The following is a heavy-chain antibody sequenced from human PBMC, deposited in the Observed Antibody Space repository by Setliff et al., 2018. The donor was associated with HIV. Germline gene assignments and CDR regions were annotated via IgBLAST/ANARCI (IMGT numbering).Heavy chain of an antibody. CDR3: ARDYAYYYYYGMDV. V-gene: IGHV3-74*01. Sequence: LSLSCAASGFTFSSYWMHWVRQAPGKGLVWVSRINSDGSNNYYADSVKGRFTISRDNAKNSLYLQMNSLRAEDTAVYYCARDYAYYYYYGMDVWGQGTTVTVSS. D-gene: IGHD2-2*01. J-gene: IGHJ6*02. CDR1: GFTFSSYW. CDR2: INSDGSNN.